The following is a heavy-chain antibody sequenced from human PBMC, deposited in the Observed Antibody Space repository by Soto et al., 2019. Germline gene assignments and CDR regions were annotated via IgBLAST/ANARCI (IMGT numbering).Heavy chain of an antibody. CDR1: GGTFSSYA. V-gene: IGHV1-69*13. CDR2: IIPIFGTA. J-gene: IGHJ5*02. CDR3: ARDRYDGSGSHKVWFDP. D-gene: IGHD3-10*01. Sequence: SVKVSCRASGGTFSSYASSWVRQAPGRGLEWMGGIIPIFGTANYAQKFQGRVTITADESTSTAYMELSSLRSEDTAVYYCARDRYDGSGSHKVWFDPWGQGTPVTVSS.